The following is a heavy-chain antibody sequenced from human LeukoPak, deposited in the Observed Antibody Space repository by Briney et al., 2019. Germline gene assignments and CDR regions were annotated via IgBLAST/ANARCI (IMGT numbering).Heavy chain of an antibody. CDR3: ARETYCTSTTCPIGDHFDY. Sequence: EGSLRLSCAASGFTFSSYSMNWVRQAPGKGLEWVSSISSSSNYIYYVDSLKGRFTISRDNAKNSLYLQMNSLRAEDTAVYYCARETYCTSTTCPIGDHFDYWGQGTLVTVSS. CDR2: ISSSSNYI. V-gene: IGHV3-21*01. D-gene: IGHD2-2*01. J-gene: IGHJ4*02. CDR1: GFTFSSYS.